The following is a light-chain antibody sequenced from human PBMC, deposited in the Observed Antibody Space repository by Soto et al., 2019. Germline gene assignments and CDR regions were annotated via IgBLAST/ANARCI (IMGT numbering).Light chain of an antibody. J-gene: IGKJ1*01. CDR2: GAS. Sequence: EIVLTQSPGTLSLSPGESATLPCRASQSVRSNYFAWYQQKPGQAPRLLIYGASTRATGTPDRFSGSGSGTDFALTVSRLEPKDLAVYFCQQYGNSPWTFGQGNKVEIK. CDR1: QSVRSNY. CDR3: QQYGNSPWT. V-gene: IGKV3-20*01.